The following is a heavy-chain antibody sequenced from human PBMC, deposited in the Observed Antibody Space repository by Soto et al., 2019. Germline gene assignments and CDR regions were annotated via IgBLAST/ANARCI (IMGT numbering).Heavy chain of an antibody. J-gene: IGHJ6*02. Sequence: ASVKVSCKASGYTFTGYYMHWVRQAPGQGLEWMGWINPNSGGTNYAQKFQGRVTMTRDTSISTAYMELSRLRSDDTAVYCCARDMATTPPYYYYYGMDVWGQGTTVTVSS. CDR1: GYTFTGYY. CDR2: INPNSGGT. CDR3: ARDMATTPPYYYYYGMDV. V-gene: IGHV1-2*02. D-gene: IGHD5-12*01.